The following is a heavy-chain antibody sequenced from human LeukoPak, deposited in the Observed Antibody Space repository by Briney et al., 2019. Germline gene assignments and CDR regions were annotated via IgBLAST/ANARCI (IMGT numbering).Heavy chain of an antibody. CDR2: INPSGGIT. Sequence: ASVKFTCKASGYTFTNYYMHWVRQAPRQGLEWMGIINPSGGITHYAQNFQGRVTLTRDTSTSTVYMEVSSLISEDTAVYYCARGLVDTAMVTRRIDYWDQGTMVTVPS. CDR1: GYTFTNYY. J-gene: IGHJ4*02. V-gene: IGHV1-46*01. CDR3: ARGLVDTAMVTRRIDY. D-gene: IGHD5-18*01.